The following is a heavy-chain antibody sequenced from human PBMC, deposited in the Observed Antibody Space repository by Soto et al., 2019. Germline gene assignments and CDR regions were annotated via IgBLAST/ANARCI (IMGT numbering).Heavy chain of an antibody. D-gene: IGHD2-15*01. J-gene: IGHJ4*02. V-gene: IGHV4-59*01. CDR2: IYYSGST. Sequence: PSETLSLTCTVSGGSISSYYWSWIRQPPGKGLEWIGYIYYSGSTNYNPSLKSRVTISVDTSKNQFSLKLSSVTAADTAVYYCARGGYCSGGSCYFIDYWGQGTMVTVSS. CDR1: GGSISSYY. CDR3: ARGGYCSGGSCYFIDY.